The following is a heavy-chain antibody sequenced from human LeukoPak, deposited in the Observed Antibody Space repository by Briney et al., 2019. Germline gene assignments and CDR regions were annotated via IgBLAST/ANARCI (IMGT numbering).Heavy chain of an antibody. Sequence: ASVKVSCKASGYTFTGYYMHWVRQAPGQGLEWMGWMNPNSGNTGYAQKFQGRVTMTRNTSISTAYMELSSLRSEDTAVYYCARDGVYDSSGYYLGFPYYYYYMDVWGKGTTVTVSS. D-gene: IGHD3-22*01. J-gene: IGHJ6*03. CDR1: GYTFTGYY. CDR2: MNPNSGNT. V-gene: IGHV1-8*02. CDR3: ARDGVYDSSGYYLGFPYYYYYMDV.